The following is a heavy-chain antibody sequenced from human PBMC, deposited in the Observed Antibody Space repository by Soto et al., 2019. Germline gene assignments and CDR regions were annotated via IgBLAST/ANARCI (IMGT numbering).Heavy chain of an antibody. CDR1: GGTFSSYA. D-gene: IGHD6-13*01. CDR2: IIPIFGTA. Sequence: QVQLVQSGAEVKKPGSLVKVSCKASGGTFSSYAISWVRQAPGQGLEWMGGIIPIFGTANYAQKFQGRVTITADESTSTAYMELSSLRSEDTAVYYCARDLGAAAGTLGWFDPWGQGTLVTVSS. CDR3: ARDLGAAAGTLGWFDP. J-gene: IGHJ5*02. V-gene: IGHV1-69*12.